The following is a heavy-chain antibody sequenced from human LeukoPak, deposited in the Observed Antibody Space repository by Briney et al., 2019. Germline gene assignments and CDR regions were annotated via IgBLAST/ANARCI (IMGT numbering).Heavy chain of an antibody. CDR3: ARDQGVYCSGGSCTAFDI. V-gene: IGHV3-21*01. D-gene: IGHD2-15*01. Sequence: GGSLRLSCAASGFTFSNYNMNWVRQAPGKAMDWVSSITSSGTYIFYADSVKGRFTISRDNAKNSMYLQMDSLGPEDTAVYYCARDQGVYCSGGSCTAFDIWGQGTMVTVSS. CDR1: GFTFSNYN. J-gene: IGHJ3*02. CDR2: ITSSGTYI.